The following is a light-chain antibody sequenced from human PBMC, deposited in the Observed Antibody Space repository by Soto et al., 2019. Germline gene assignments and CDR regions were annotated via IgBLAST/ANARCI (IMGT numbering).Light chain of an antibody. J-gene: IGLJ3*02. CDR3: QSYDSSLSAVV. V-gene: IGLV1-40*01. CDR1: SSNIGGDYD. CDR2: GNS. Sequence: QSVLTQPPSVSGAPGQRVTISCTGSSSNIGGDYDVHWYQQLPGTAPKLLIYGNSNRPSGVPDRFSGSKSGSSASLAITGLQADDEADYYCQSYDSSLSAVVFGGGTKLTVL.